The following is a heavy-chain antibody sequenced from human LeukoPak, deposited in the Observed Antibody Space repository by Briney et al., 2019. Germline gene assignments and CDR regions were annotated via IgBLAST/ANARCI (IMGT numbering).Heavy chain of an antibody. CDR3: AKDIGSGWPYYYGMDV. V-gene: IGHV3-9*01. CDR2: ISWNSGSI. J-gene: IGHJ6*02. CDR1: GFTFDDYA. Sequence: PGRSLRLSCAASGFTFDDYAMHWVRQAPGKGLEWVSGISWNSGSIGYADSAKGRFTISRDNAKNSLYLQMNSLRAEDTALYYCAKDIGSGWPYYYGMDVWGQGTTVTVSS. D-gene: IGHD6-19*01.